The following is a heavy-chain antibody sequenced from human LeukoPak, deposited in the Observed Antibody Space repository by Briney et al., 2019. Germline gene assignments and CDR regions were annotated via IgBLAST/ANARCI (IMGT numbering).Heavy chain of an antibody. J-gene: IGHJ4*02. CDR2: ISYDGRNK. D-gene: IGHD5-24*01. Sequence: GGSLRLSCAASGFIFSSYGMPWVRQAPGKGLEWVAVISYDGRNKYYADSVKGRFTISRDNSKNTLYLQMNSLRAEDTALYYCSKATPPRDGSNPDYWGQGTLVTVSS. CDR1: GFIFSSYG. CDR3: SKATPPRDGSNPDY. V-gene: IGHV3-30*18.